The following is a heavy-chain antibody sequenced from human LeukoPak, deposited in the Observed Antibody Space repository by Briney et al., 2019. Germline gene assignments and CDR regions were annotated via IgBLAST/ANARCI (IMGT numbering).Heavy chain of an antibody. V-gene: IGHV3-48*03. D-gene: IGHD6-13*01. J-gene: IGHJ4*02. CDR2: ISSSGSTI. Sequence: GGSLRLSCAASGFTFSSYEMNWVRQAPGKGLEWVSYISSSGSTIYYADSVKSRFTISRDNAKNSLYLQMSSLRAEDTAVYYCARDGGSSWYFDYWGQGTLVTVSS. CDR3: ARDGGSSWYFDY. CDR1: GFTFSSYE.